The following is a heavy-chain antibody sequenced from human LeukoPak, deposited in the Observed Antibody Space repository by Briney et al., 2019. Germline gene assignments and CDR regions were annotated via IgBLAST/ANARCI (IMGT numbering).Heavy chain of an antibody. Sequence: GGSLRLSCAASGFTFSSYAMHWVRQAPGKGLEWVAVISYDGSNKYYADSVKGRFTISRDNSKNTLYLQMNSLRAEDTAVYYCARVSSPLNWFDPWGQGTLVTVSS. CDR3: ARVSSPLNWFDP. CDR2: ISYDGSNK. CDR1: GFTFSSYA. J-gene: IGHJ5*02. V-gene: IGHV3-30*14. D-gene: IGHD3-10*01.